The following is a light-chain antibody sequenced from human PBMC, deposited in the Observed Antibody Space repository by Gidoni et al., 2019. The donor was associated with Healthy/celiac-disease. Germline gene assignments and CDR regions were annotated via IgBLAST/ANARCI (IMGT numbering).Light chain of an antibody. CDR1: QDISNY. J-gene: IGKJ4*01. Sequence: DTQMTQSPSSLSASVGDRVTITCQASQDISNYLNWYQQKPVKAPKLLIYDASNLETGVPSRFSGSGSGTDFTFTISSLQTEDIATDYCQQYDNLLALTCXGXTKVEIK. CDR3: QQYDNLLALT. V-gene: IGKV1-33*01. CDR2: DAS.